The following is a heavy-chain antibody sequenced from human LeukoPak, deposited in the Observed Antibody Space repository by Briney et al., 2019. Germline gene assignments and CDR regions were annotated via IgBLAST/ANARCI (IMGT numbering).Heavy chain of an antibody. CDR3: ARLNRGYCYGTTCYMEPGAGH. CDR1: GGSISSSSYY. D-gene: IGHD2/OR15-2a*01. J-gene: IGHJ4*02. V-gene: IGHV3-7*01. Sequence: ETLSLTCTVSGGSISSSSYYWGWVRQAPGKGLECVANIKEDGSEKYYVDSVKGRFTISRDDAKNSLYLQMNSLRAEDTALYYCARLNRGYCYGTTCYMEPGAGHWGQGTLVTVSS. CDR2: IKEDGSEK.